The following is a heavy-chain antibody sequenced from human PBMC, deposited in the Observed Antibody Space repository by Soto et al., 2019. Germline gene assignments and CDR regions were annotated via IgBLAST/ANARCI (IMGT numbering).Heavy chain of an antibody. CDR2: IHYSGST. V-gene: IGHV4-59*01. CDR3: TKYRRTDAEGYSLDY. Sequence: SETLSLTCTVSGGSISGSYWSWIRQTPGKVLEWVGYIHYSGSTNYNPSLKSRVTMSVDSAKNQFSLQLSSVTAADTAVYFCTKYRRTDAEGYSLDYWGQGALVTVSS. D-gene: IGHD2-15*01. CDR1: GGSISGSY. J-gene: IGHJ4*02.